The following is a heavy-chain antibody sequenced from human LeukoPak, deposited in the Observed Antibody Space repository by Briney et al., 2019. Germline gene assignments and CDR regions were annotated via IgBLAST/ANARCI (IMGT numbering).Heavy chain of an antibody. J-gene: IGHJ1*01. V-gene: IGHV3-7*01. CDR2: VKQDGSEN. Sequence: GGSLRLSCAASGFTFSNYWMTWVRQAPGKGPEWVGNVKQDGSENYYGDSVKGRFTISKDTSRSTLYLQMNSLRLEDTAVYYCAKDLMRDRWFGESWGQGTLVTVSS. CDR1: GFTFSNYW. CDR3: AKDLMRDRWFGES. D-gene: IGHD3-10*01.